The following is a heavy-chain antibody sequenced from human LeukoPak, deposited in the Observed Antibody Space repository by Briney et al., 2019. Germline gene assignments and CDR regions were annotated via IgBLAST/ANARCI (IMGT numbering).Heavy chain of an antibody. CDR3: ARNAGYSDLNY. J-gene: IGHJ4*02. D-gene: IGHD3-22*01. CDR2: IYYTGSP. V-gene: IGHV4-30-4*01. CDR1: GGSIRSGDYY. Sequence: PSETLSLTCTVYGGSIRSGDYYWSWIRQPPGKGLEWLGYIYYTGSPYYNPSLKSRVSLSVDTSKNQFSLRLNSVTAADTAIYHCARNAGYSDLNYWGQGVLVTVSS.